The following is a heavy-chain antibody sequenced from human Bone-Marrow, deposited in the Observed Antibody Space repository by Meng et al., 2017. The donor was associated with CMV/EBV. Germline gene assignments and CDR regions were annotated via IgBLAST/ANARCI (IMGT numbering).Heavy chain of an antibody. CDR3: TTSRYSKGFYYYYGMDV. D-gene: IGHD5-18*01. CDR2: IKSKTDGGTT. J-gene: IGHJ6*02. CDR1: GFTFSNAW. Sequence: GESLKISWAASGFTFSNAWMSWVRQAPGKGPEWVGRIKSKTDGGTTDYAAPVKGRFTISRDDSKNTLYLQMNSLKTEDTAVYYCTTSRYSKGFYYYYGMDVWGQGTTVTVSS. V-gene: IGHV3-15*01.